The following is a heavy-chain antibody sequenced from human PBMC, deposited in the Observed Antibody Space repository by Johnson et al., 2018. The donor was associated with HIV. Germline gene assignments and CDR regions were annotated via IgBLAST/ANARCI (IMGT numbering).Heavy chain of an antibody. CDR2: IGTAGDT. CDR1: GFTFDDYA. CDR3: ARDAQPLSTFDI. D-gene: IGHD1-1*01. V-gene: IGHV3-13*01. J-gene: IGHJ3*02. Sequence: VQLVESGGGLVQPGGSLRLSCAASGFTFDDYAMHWVRQAPGKGLEWVSAIGTAGDTYYPGSVKGRFTISRDNSKNTLYLQMNSLRAEDTAVYYCARDAQPLSTFDIWGQGTMVTVSS.